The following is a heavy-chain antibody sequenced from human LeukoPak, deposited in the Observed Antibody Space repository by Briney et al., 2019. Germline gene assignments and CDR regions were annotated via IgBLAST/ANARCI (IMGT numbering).Heavy chain of an antibody. J-gene: IGHJ4*02. CDR3: AKESVVRYFDWSYSGEFDY. D-gene: IGHD3-9*01. V-gene: IGHV3-23*01. CDR1: GFTFSSYA. Sequence: GGSLRLSCAASGFTFSSYAMSWVRQAPGKGLEWVSAISGSGGNTYYADSVKGRFTISRDNSKNTLYLQMNSLRAEDTAVYYCAKESVVRYFDWSYSGEFDYWGQGTLVTVSS. CDR2: ISGSGGNT.